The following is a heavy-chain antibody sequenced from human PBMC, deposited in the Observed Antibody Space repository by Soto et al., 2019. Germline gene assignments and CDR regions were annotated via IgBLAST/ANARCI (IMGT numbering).Heavy chain of an antibody. CDR3: ARGGSSWSVIDY. CDR2: INAGNGNT. J-gene: IGHJ4*02. CDR1: GYTFTSYA. D-gene: IGHD6-13*01. Sequence: QVQLVQSGAEVKKPGASVKVSCTASGYTFTSYAMHWVRQAPGQRLEWMGWINAGNGNTKYSQKFQGRVTITRDTSASTAYMELSSLRSEDTAVYYCARGGSSWSVIDYWGQGTLVTVSS. V-gene: IGHV1-3*01.